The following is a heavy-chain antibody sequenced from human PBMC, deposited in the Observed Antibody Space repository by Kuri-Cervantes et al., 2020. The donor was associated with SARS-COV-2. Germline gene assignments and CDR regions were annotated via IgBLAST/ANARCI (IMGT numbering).Heavy chain of an antibody. D-gene: IGHD6-13*01. Sequence: LSLTCAASGFTFDDYAMHWVRQAPGKGLEWVSGISWNSGSIGYADSVKGRFTISRDNAKNSLYLQMNSLRAEDTAVYYCAKDIIAAAGMTIDYWGQGTLVTVSS. CDR1: GFTFDDYA. CDR2: ISWNSGSI. J-gene: IGHJ4*02. CDR3: AKDIIAAAGMTIDY. V-gene: IGHV3-9*01.